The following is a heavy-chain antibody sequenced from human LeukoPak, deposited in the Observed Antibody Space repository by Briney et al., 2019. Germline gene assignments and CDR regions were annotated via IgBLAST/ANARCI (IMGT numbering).Heavy chain of an antibody. V-gene: IGHV3-15*01. CDR1: GFTFSNAW. D-gene: IGHD3-10*01. J-gene: IGHJ4*02. CDR2: IKSKTDGGTT. Sequence: GGSLRLSCAASGFTFSNAWMSWVRQAPGKGLEGVGRIKSKTDGGTTDYAAPVKGRFTISRDDSKNTLYLQMNSLKTEDTAVYYCTTGLYSKRLYIPRDYWGQGTLVTVSS. CDR3: TTGLYSKRLYIPRDY.